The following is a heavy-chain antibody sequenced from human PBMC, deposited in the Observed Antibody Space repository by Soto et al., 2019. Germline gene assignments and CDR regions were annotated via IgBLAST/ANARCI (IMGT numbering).Heavy chain of an antibody. D-gene: IGHD6-19*01. CDR3: ARGEGVGGPHLGDPDFDF. CDR1: GGSISSYY. J-gene: IGHJ4*01. V-gene: IGHV4-59*01. Sequence: SETLSLTCTVSGGSISSYYWSWIRQPPGKGLEWIGYIYYSGSTNYNPSLKSRVTISVDTSKNHFSLKLSSVTAADTAAYYGARGEGVGGPHLGDPDFDFWGHGTLVTVSS. CDR2: IYYSGST.